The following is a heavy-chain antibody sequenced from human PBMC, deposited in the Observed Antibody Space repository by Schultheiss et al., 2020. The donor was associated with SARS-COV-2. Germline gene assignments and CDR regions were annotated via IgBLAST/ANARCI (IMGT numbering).Heavy chain of an antibody. CDR3: ARGQGYDFWSGYPYFDY. J-gene: IGHJ4*02. CDR1: GYTFTGYY. Sequence: ASVKVSCKASGYTFTGYYMHWVRQAPGQGLEWMGWINPNSGGTNYAQKFQGRVTMTRDTSISTAYMELSRLRSDDTAVYYCARGQGYDFWSGYPYFDYWGQGTLVTVSS. V-gene: IGHV1-2*02. D-gene: IGHD3-3*01. CDR2: INPNSGGT.